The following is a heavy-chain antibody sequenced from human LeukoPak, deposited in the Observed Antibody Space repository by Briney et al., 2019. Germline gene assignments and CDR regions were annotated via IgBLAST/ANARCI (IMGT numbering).Heavy chain of an antibody. CDR3: AKGDLLDAFDI. Sequence: GGSLRLSCAASRFTFSSYGMSWVRQAPGKGLEWVSAISGSGGSTYYADSVKGRFTISRDNSKDTLYLQMNSLRAEDTAVYYCAKGDLLDAFDIWGQGTMVTVSS. D-gene: IGHD2-21*01. CDR1: RFTFSSYG. J-gene: IGHJ3*02. CDR2: ISGSGGST. V-gene: IGHV3-23*01.